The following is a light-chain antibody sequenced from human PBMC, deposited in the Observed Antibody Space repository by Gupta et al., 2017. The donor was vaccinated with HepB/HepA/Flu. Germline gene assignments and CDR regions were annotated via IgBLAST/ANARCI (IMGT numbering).Light chain of an antibody. CDR1: TSDLGDKT. Sequence: QSALLQPPSASGTPGQRVTISCSGRTSDLGDKTVNWYQQLPGTAPKLLIYINNRRPSVVPDRFSGSKSGTSASLAITWLQAEDEAAYYCAASHGSLIGWVFGGGTELTVL. CDR2: INN. CDR3: AASHGSLIGWV. V-gene: IGLV1-44*01. J-gene: IGLJ3*02.